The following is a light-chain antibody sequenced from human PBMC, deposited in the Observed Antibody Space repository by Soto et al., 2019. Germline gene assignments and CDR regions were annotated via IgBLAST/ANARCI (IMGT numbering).Light chain of an antibody. CDR3: SSWTGSNFVV. CDR2: EVT. Sequence: QYVLTQPPSASGSPGQSVTISCTGTSSNVGAYNYVSWYQQHPGKAPKLMIYEVTKRPSGVPDRVSGSKSGSTASLTVSGLQAEDEADYYCSSWTGSNFVVFGGGTKVTVL. V-gene: IGLV2-8*01. CDR1: SSNVGAYNY. J-gene: IGLJ2*01.